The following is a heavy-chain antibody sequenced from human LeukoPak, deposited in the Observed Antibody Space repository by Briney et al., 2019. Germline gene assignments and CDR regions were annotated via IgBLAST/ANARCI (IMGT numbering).Heavy chain of an antibody. CDR2: IGGSGGST. CDR1: GFTFSSYG. Sequence: PGGSLRLSCAASGFTFSSYGMSWVRQAPGKGLEWVSAIGGSGGSTYYADSVKGRFTISRDNSKNTLYLQMNSLRAEDTAVYYCAKDWVTMIVVVITTGFDYWGQGTLVTVSS. D-gene: IGHD3-22*01. CDR3: AKDWVTMIVVVITTGFDY. V-gene: IGHV3-23*01. J-gene: IGHJ4*02.